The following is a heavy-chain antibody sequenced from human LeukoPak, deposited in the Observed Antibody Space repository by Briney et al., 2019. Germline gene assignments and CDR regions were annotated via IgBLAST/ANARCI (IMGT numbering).Heavy chain of an antibody. CDR2: ISYDGTNT. D-gene: IGHD6-6*01. V-gene: IGHV3-30*18. J-gene: IGHJ5*02. CDR1: GFTFSTYG. Sequence: GRSLRLCCAASGFTFSTYGMHWVRQPPGKGLEWVAVISYDGTNTYYADSVKGRFTISRDNSKNTLFLQMNSLRAEDTAIYYCAKASPPKSIAALRNWFDPWGQGTLVTVSS. CDR3: AKASPPKSIAALRNWFDP.